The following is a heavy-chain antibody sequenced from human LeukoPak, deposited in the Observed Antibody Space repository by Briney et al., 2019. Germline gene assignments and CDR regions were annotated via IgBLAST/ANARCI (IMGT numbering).Heavy chain of an antibody. CDR3: ARDRYYYGSGNWFDP. Sequence: PSETLSLTCTVSGGSISSYFWSWIRQPPGKGLQWIGYIYYSGSTIYNPSLKSRVTISVDTSKNQFSLKLSSVTAADTAVYYCARDRYYYGSGNWFDPWGQGTLVTVSS. D-gene: IGHD3-10*01. CDR1: GGSISSYF. V-gene: IGHV4-59*12. J-gene: IGHJ5*02. CDR2: IYYSGST.